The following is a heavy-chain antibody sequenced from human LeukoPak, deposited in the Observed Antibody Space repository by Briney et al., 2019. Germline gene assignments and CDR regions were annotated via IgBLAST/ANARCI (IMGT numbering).Heavy chain of an antibody. V-gene: IGHV3-74*01. Sequence: GGPLRLSCAASGFTFTNYWMHWVRQAPGKGLVWVSRVLSDGSRISYADSVKGRFTISRDNAKNTLYLQMDSLRAEDTAVYYCARVAVGGTRAFDIWGQGTTVTVSS. D-gene: IGHD6-19*01. CDR1: GFTFTNYW. J-gene: IGHJ3*02. CDR2: VLSDGSRI. CDR3: ARVAVGGTRAFDI.